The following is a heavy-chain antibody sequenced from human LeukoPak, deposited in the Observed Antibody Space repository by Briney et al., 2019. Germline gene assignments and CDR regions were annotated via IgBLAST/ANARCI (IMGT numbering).Heavy chain of an antibody. J-gene: IGHJ6*02. D-gene: IGHD3-10*01. CDR2: IYYTGTT. Sequence: SETLSLTCTVSGGSITSTNYYWSWVRQPPGQGLEWIASIYYTGTTHYSSSLKSRVTMSLDTSKKQFSLKLSSVTAADTAVYYCARGRSGHFYGWGGPRGSEKSFYYGMDVWGQGTTVTVSS. CDR1: GGSITSTNYY. CDR3: ARGRSGHFYGWGGPRGSEKSFYYGMDV. V-gene: IGHV4-39*07.